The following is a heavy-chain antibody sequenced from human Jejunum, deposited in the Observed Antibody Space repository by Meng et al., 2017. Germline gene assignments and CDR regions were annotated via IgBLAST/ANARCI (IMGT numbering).Heavy chain of an antibody. CDR2: VYHSGST. J-gene: IGHJ2*01. CDR3: ARADYVRYFDL. Sequence: QVQLPWSGPGLVTPSETLPLTCAVSGGSIESNNWWTWLRQPPGQGLEWIGEVYHSGSTHYNPSLQSRVTISIDNSKNRFSLSLNSVTAADTAIYYCARADYVRYFDLWGRGTLVTVSS. CDR1: GGSIESNNW. V-gene: IGHV4-4*02. D-gene: IGHD3-10*02.